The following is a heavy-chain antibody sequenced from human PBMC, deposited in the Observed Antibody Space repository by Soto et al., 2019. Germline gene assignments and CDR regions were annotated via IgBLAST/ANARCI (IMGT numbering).Heavy chain of an antibody. Sequence: SEALSLTCTVSGDSGSSSNYFWGWIRQPPGKGLEWIGSIYYSGSTNYNPSLKSRVTISVDTSKNQFSLKLSSVAAADTAVYYCARGRHYYDSSVFWFDPWGQGTLVTVSS. CDR3: ARGRHYYDSSVFWFDP. D-gene: IGHD3-22*01. CDR2: IYYSGST. J-gene: IGHJ5*02. CDR1: GDSGSSSNYF. V-gene: IGHV4-39*07.